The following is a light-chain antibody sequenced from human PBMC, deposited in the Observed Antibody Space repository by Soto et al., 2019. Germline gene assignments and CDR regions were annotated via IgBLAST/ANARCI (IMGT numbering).Light chain of an antibody. J-gene: IGKJ3*01. V-gene: IGKV3-20*01. CDR1: QTMKSEY. CDR3: QVYGSF. Sequence: EIVLTQSPGTLSLSPGERAALYCRASQTMKSEYLAWYQQKPGQAPRLLIHGASSRATGIPDRFSGSGSGTDFTLTISRLEPDDFAVYYCQVYGSFFGPGTKVDIK. CDR2: GAS.